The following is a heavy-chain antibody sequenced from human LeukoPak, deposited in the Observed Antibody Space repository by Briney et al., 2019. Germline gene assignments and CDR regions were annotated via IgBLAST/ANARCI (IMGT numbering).Heavy chain of an antibody. CDR1: GFTFSSYA. CDR2: ISYDGSNK. J-gene: IGHJ6*03. D-gene: IGHD6-13*01. CDR3: ARVGRTYSSLHYYYYMDV. Sequence: GGSLRLSCAASGFTFSSYAMHWVRQAPGKGLEWVAVISYDGSNKYYADSVKGRFTISRDKSKNTVYLQMNSLRAEDTAVYYCARVGRTYSSLHYYYYMDVWGKGSTVTVSS. V-gene: IGHV3-30*14.